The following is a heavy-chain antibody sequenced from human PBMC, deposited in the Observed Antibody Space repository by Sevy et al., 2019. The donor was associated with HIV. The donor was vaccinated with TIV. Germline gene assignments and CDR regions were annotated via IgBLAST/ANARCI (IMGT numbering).Heavy chain of an antibody. V-gene: IGHV3-49*03. CDR1: GFTFGDYA. Sequence: GGSLRLSCTGSGFTFGDYAVSWLRQAPGKGLEWVGFIRSKTYGGTTEYAASVKGRFTISREESKSIAYLQMNGLKTEDTAVYYCTRVQGTISASFYFGMDVWGQGTTVT. CDR3: TRVQGTISASFYFGMDV. D-gene: IGHD2-21*01. CDR2: IRSKTYGGTT. J-gene: IGHJ6*02.